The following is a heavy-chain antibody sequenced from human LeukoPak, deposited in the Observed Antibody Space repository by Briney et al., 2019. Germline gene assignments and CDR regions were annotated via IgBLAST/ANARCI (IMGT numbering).Heavy chain of an antibody. Sequence: GGSLRLSCAASGFAFSSYAMNWVRQAPGKGLEWVSIISGSGVTTYYADSVKGRFTISRDSSRNTLYLQMDSLRAEDTAIHYCATSPCSGGSCYSGYFDLWGQGTLVTVSS. CDR2: ISGSGVTT. CDR3: ATSPCSGGSCYSGYFDL. D-gene: IGHD2-15*01. V-gene: IGHV3-23*01. J-gene: IGHJ4*02. CDR1: GFAFSSYA.